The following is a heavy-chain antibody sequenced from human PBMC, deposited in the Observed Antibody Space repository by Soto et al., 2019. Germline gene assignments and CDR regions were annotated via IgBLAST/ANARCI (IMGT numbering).Heavy chain of an antibody. Sequence: SETLSLTCTVSGGSISSGDYYWSWIRQPPGKGLEWIGYIYYSGSTYYNPSLKSRVTISVDTSKNQFSLKLSSVTAADTAVYYCARVGYYDSSGDSNWFDPWGQGTLVTVSS. CDR2: IYYSGST. J-gene: IGHJ5*02. D-gene: IGHD3-22*01. V-gene: IGHV4-30-4*01. CDR3: ARVGYYDSSGDSNWFDP. CDR1: GGSISSGDYY.